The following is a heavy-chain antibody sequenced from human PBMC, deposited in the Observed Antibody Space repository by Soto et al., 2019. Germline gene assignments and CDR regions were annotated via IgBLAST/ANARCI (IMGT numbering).Heavy chain of an antibody. CDR2: IFETGST. D-gene: IGHD5-12*01. Sequence: SETLSLTCSVSGASVSSGNFYWGGIRQPPGKGLVWIGSIFETGSTYYNPPLKSRVSISLDTSRNQFSLKLTSVTAADTAVYYCARHSYDSRFDPWGQGTLVTVSS. CDR1: GASVSSGNFY. V-gene: IGHV4-39*01. CDR3: ARHSYDSRFDP. J-gene: IGHJ5*02.